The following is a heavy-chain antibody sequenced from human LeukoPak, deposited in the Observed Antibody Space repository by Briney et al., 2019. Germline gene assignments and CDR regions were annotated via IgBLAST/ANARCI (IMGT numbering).Heavy chain of an antibody. CDR3: ARKRMYYYGSGSGWLDP. Sequence: PSETLSLTCTVSGGSISSSSYYWGWIRQPPGKGLEWIGSIYYSGSTYYNPSLKSRVTISVDTSKNQFSLKLSSVTAADTAVYYCARKRMYYYGSGSGWLDPWGQGTLVTVSS. D-gene: IGHD3-10*01. CDR1: GGSISSSSYY. CDR2: IYYSGST. J-gene: IGHJ5*02. V-gene: IGHV4-39*07.